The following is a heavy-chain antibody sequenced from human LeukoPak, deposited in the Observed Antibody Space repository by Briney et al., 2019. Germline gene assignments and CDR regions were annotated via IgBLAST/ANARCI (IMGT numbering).Heavy chain of an antibody. D-gene: IGHD3-10*01. CDR1: GFTFSKYG. CDR2: IRYDGINK. J-gene: IGHJ6*03. V-gene: IGHV3-30*02. Sequence: LTGGSLRLSCAASGFTFSKYGMHWVRQAPGEGLEWVTFIRYDGINKYYADSLKGRFTISRDNSKNTLYLQMNSLRAEDTAVYYCARNSGAGYYFYMDVWGKGTAVTVSS. CDR3: ARNSGAGYYFYMDV.